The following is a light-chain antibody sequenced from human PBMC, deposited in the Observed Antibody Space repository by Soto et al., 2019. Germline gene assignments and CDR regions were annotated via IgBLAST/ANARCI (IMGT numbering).Light chain of an antibody. J-gene: IGKJ5*01. CDR1: QGVXGCH. Sequence: IVLTQSPGTLSVSPGETATLSCRASQGVXGCHLAWYQHKPGQAPRLLXDHASDRPTGSPDRLSGSGSGTDFTLTISRLEPEDFAVYYCQQYGRAPRTFGLGTRLEIK. CDR2: HAS. CDR3: QQYGRAPRT. V-gene: IGKV3-20*01.